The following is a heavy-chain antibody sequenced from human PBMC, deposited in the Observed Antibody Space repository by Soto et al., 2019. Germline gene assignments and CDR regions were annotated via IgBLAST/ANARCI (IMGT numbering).Heavy chain of an antibody. V-gene: IGHV1-3*01. Sequence: ASVKVSCKASGYTFTSYVMHWVRQAPGQRLEWMGWINAGNGNTKYSQKFQGRVTITRDTSASTAYMELSSLRSEDTAVYYCARDAYDVPYYYYYMDVWGKGTTVTVSS. CDR1: GYTFTSYV. CDR2: INAGNGNT. J-gene: IGHJ6*03. D-gene: IGHD5-12*01. CDR3: ARDAYDVPYYYYYMDV.